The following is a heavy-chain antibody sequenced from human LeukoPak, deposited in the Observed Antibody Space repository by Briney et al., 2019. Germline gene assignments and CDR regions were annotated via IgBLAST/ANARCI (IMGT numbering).Heavy chain of an antibody. CDR1: GFTFSIAW. Sequence: GGSLRLSCAASGFTFSIAWMSWVRQAPGKGLEWVGRIKSKTYGGTTDYAAPVKGRFTISRDDSKNTMCLQMNSLKAEDTAVYYCTTEAYYYDSSGYYLGHYFDSWGQGTLVTVSS. V-gene: IGHV3-15*01. D-gene: IGHD3-22*01. J-gene: IGHJ4*02. CDR2: IKSKTYGGTT. CDR3: TTEAYYYDSSGYYLGHYFDS.